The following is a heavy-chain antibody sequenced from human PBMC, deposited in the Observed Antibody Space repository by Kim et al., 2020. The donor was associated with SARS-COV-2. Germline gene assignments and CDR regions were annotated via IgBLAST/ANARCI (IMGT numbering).Heavy chain of an antibody. V-gene: IGHV3-21*01. CDR3: ARAIMDYDILTGYYYYYGMDV. J-gene: IGHJ6*02. D-gene: IGHD3-9*01. Sequence: GGSLRLSCAASGFTFSSYSMNWVRQAPGKGLEWVSSISSSSSYIYYADSVKGRFTISRDNAKNSLYLQMNSLRAEDTAVYYCARAIMDYDILTGYYYYYGMDVWGQGTTVTVSS. CDR2: ISSSSSYI. CDR1: GFTFSSYS.